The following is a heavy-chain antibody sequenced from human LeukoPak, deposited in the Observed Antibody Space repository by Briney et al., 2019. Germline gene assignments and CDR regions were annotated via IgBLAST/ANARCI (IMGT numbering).Heavy chain of an antibody. CDR2: IWFDGSNK. CDR3: ASRGITGTTSYNYFDP. Sequence: GGSLRLSCAASGFTFSIYGMHWVRQAPGKGLEWVAFIWFDGSNKYYADSVKGRFTISRDNSKNTLHLQMNSLRAEDTAVYYCASRGITGTTSYNYFDPWGQGTLVTVSS. D-gene: IGHD1-7*01. J-gene: IGHJ5*02. V-gene: IGHV3-30*02. CDR1: GFTFSIYG.